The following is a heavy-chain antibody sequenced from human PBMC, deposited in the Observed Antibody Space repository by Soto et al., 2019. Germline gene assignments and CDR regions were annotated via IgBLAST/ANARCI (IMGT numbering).Heavy chain of an antibody. J-gene: IGHJ4*02. CDR3: AKAGKTIFGVVIIGWDFDY. V-gene: IGHV3-23*01. Sequence: GGSLRLSCAASGFTFSSYAMSWVRQAPGKGLEWVSAISGSGGSTYYADSVKGRFTISRDNSKNTLYLQMNSLRAEDTAVYYCAKAGKTIFGVVIIGWDFDYWGQGTLVTVSS. D-gene: IGHD3-3*01. CDR1: GFTFSSYA. CDR2: ISGSGGST.